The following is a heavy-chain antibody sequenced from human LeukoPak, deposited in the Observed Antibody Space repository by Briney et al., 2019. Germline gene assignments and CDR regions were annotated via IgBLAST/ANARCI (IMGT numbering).Heavy chain of an antibody. Sequence: GGSLRLSCAASESIVSGYYMTWVRQAPGKGLEWLSVIYTGGGTYYADSVKGRFTISRDTSKTTVYLQMNSLRGDDTAIYYCAHYDFWSGHALDIWGQGTMVTVSS. CDR2: IYTGGGT. CDR1: ESIVSGYY. V-gene: IGHV3-66*01. D-gene: IGHD3-3*01. CDR3: AHYDFWSGHALDI. J-gene: IGHJ3*02.